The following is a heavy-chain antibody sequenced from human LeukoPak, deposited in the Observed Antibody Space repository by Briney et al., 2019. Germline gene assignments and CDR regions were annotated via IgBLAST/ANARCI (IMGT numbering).Heavy chain of an antibody. CDR2: IYTGGST. D-gene: IGHD3-22*01. CDR3: ARGPYSYDSSGAFDI. CDR1: GGSISSGSYY. V-gene: IGHV4-61*02. Sequence: PSQTLSLTCTVSGGSISSGSYYWSWIRQPAGKGLEWLGRIYTGGSTNYNPSLKSRVTISVDTSKNQFSPKLSSVTAADTAVYFCARGPYSYDSSGAFDIWGQGTMVTVSS. J-gene: IGHJ3*02.